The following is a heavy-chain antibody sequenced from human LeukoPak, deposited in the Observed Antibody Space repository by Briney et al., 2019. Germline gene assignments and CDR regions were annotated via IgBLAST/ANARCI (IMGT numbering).Heavy chain of an antibody. CDR1: GFTFSDYY. D-gene: IGHD1-26*01. CDR2: SSSSGSTI. Sequence: PGGSLRLSCAASGFTFSDYYMSSIRQAPGKGLEWVSYSSSSGSTIYYADSVKGRFTISRDNAKNSLYLQMNSLRAEDTAVYYCARDRPGSYSGFDYWGQGTLVTVSS. J-gene: IGHJ4*02. V-gene: IGHV3-11*01. CDR3: ARDRPGSYSGFDY.